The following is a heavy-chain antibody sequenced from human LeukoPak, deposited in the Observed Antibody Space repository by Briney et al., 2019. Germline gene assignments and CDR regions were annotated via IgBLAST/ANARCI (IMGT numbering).Heavy chain of an antibody. CDR1: GGSISGSSYY. CDR3: ASLPITAAVFDY. D-gene: IGHD1-14*01. V-gene: IGHV4-39*01. CDR2: INYSGSI. J-gene: IGHJ4*02. Sequence: SETLSLTCTVSGGSISGSSYYWGWIRQPPGTGLEWIGSINYSGSIYCNPSLKSRVTISVDTSKNQFSLKLSSVTAADTAVYYCASLPITAAVFDYWGQGTLVTVSS.